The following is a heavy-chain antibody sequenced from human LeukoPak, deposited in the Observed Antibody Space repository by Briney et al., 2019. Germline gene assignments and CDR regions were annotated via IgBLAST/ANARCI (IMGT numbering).Heavy chain of an antibody. CDR2: IYYTGST. CDR1: GDSISSSSYY. J-gene: IGHJ4*02. D-gene: IGHD3-10*02. CDR3: ARRLRAYAYVFDY. V-gene: IGHV4-39*01. Sequence: ETLSLTCSVSGDSISSSSYYWGWIRQPPGKGLEWIGSIYYTGSTYYNPSLESRVTISVDTSNNQFSLKLSSVTAADTAVYYCARRLRAYAYVFDYWGQGTLVTVSS.